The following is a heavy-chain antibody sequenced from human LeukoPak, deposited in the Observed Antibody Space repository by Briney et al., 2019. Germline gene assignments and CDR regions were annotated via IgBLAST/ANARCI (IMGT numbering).Heavy chain of an antibody. V-gene: IGHV1-2*02. Sequence: ASVKVSCKASGYTFTGYYMHWVRQAPGQGLEWMGWINPNSGGTNYAQKFQGRATMTRDTSISTAYMELSRLRSDDTAVYYCARSPEMATIYFDYWGQGTLVTVSS. J-gene: IGHJ4*02. D-gene: IGHD5-24*01. CDR2: INPNSGGT. CDR3: ARSPEMATIYFDY. CDR1: GYTFTGYY.